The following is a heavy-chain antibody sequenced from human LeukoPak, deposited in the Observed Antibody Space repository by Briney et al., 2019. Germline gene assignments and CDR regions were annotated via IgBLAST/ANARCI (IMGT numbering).Heavy chain of an antibody. Sequence: GGSLRLSCAASGFTFSSYGMSWVRQAPGKGLEWVSAISGSGGSTYYADSVKGRFTISRDNSKNTLYLQMNSLRAEDTAVCYCARDTSKHIGAFDIWGQGTMVTVSS. V-gene: IGHV3-23*01. D-gene: IGHD2-21*01. CDR1: GFTFSSYG. J-gene: IGHJ3*02. CDR2: ISGSGGST. CDR3: ARDTSKHIGAFDI.